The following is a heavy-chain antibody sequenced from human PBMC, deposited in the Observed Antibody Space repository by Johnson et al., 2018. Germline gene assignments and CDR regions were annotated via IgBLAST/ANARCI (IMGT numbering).Heavy chain of an antibody. CDR3: ARAEVGSSTSVEMDV. CDR1: GFTFSSYN. CDR2: ISIGGST. V-gene: IGHV3-66*01. D-gene: IGHD2-2*01. J-gene: IGHJ6*04. Sequence: VQLVESGGGLVQXGGSLRLSCAASGFTFSSYNMNWVRQAPGKGLEWVSVISIGGSTYYADSVKGRFTISRDNSKTPLNLQMNSLRVEDTAVYYCARAEVGSSTSVEMDVWGKGTTVTVSS.